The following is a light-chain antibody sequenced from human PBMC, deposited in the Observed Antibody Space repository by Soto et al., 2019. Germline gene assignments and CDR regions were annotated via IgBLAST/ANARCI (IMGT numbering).Light chain of an antibody. CDR1: QSISRY. V-gene: IGKV1-5*03. CDR2: KTS. Sequence: DIQMTQSPSSLSASVGDRVTITCRASQSISRYLNWYQQKPGKAPNLLIYKTSNLESGVPSRFSGSGSGTEFSLTISSLQPDDFATYYCQQYKSFSLTFGGGTKV. CDR3: QQYKSFSLT. J-gene: IGKJ4*01.